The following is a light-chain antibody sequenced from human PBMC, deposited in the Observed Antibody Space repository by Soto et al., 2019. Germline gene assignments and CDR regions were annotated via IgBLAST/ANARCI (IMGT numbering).Light chain of an antibody. CDR2: EGS. J-gene: IGLJ3*02. Sequence: QSALTQPASVSGSPGQSITISCTGTSCDVGGYTLVSWFQQHPGKAPKLMIYEGSKRPSGVSHRFSGSKSGNTASLTISGLQAEDEADYYCCSYAGSSTFPWVFGGGTKLTVL. CDR3: CSYAGSSTFPWV. V-gene: IGLV2-23*03. CDR1: SCDVGGYTL.